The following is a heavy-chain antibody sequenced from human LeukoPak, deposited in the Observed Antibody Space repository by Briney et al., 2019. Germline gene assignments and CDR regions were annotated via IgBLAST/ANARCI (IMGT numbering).Heavy chain of an antibody. CDR2: IYYSGST. Sequence: SEALSLTCTVSGGSISSSSYYWGWIRQPPGKGLEWIGSIYYSGSTYYNPSLKSRVTISVDTSKNQFSLKLSSVTAADTAVYYCARHRSSRNPFDYWGQGTLVTVSS. V-gene: IGHV4-39*07. D-gene: IGHD6-13*01. CDR3: ARHRSSRNPFDY. J-gene: IGHJ4*02. CDR1: GGSISSSSYY.